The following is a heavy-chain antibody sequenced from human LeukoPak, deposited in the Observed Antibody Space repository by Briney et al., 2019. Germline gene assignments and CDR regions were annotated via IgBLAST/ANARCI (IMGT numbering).Heavy chain of an antibody. D-gene: IGHD2-21*01. CDR1: GFTFTAYA. V-gene: IGHV3-30*01. CDR2: APHEGGDN. Sequence: PGRPLSLSCVASGFTFTAYAMHWVRRAPGKGLEWVAVAPHEGGDNYYADSVKGRFTISRDNGKNSLYLQMNSLRTEDTAVYFCVTGGDFYYAHWGQGTLVTVSS. J-gene: IGHJ4*02. CDR3: VTGGDFYYAH.